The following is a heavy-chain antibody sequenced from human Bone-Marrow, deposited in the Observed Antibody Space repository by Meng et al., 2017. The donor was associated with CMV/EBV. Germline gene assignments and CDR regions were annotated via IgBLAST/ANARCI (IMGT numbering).Heavy chain of an antibody. D-gene: IGHD2-2*01. J-gene: IGHJ4*02. CDR1: GFTFSSYW. V-gene: IGHV3-7*01. CDR3: ATLYQLRYGY. Sequence: GESLKISCAASGFTFSSYWMSWVRQAPGKGLEWVANIKQDGSEKYYVDSVKGRFTISRDNAKNSLYLQMDSLRAEDTAVYYCATLYQLRYGYWGQGTLVTVSS. CDR2: IKQDGSEK.